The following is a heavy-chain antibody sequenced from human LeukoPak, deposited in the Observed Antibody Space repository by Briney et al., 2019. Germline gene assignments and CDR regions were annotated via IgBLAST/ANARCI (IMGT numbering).Heavy chain of an antibody. V-gene: IGHV1-18*01. CDR3: AREDDRSFGAYDC. CDR2: VSKYTGNA. D-gene: IGHD4-17*01. J-gene: IGHJ4*02. CDR1: NYTFSDYD. Sequence: GASVSVSFKASNYTFSDYDVTWVRQAPGQGLEWMGWVSKYTGNADYAPKFQGRVSMTTDTSTRTAYMELRSLRPDDTAVYFCAREDDRSFGAYDCWGQGTLVTVS.